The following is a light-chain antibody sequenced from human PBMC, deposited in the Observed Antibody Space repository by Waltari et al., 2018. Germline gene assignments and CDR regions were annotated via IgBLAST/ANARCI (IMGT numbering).Light chain of an antibody. J-gene: IGLJ2*01. CDR1: SSDVGNYKR. Sequence: QSALTQPASVSGSPGQSITISCTGTSSDVGNYKRVSWYQQHPGKAPKLMIYAVSKRPSGVSDRFSGSKSGDMASLTISGLQPVDEAEYFCSSYAGSSKGVFGGGTKLTVL. CDR3: SSYAGSSKGV. V-gene: IGLV2-23*02. CDR2: AVS.